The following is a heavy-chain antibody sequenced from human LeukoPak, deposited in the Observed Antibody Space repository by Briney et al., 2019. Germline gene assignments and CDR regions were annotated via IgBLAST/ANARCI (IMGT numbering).Heavy chain of an antibody. CDR2: IRYDGSNK. J-gene: IGHJ4*02. V-gene: IGHV3-30*02. Sequence: GGSLRLSCAASGFTFSNYWMHWVRQVPGKGLEWVAFIRYDGSNKYYADSVKGRFTISRDNSKNTLYLQMNSLRAEDTAVYYCAKDEIRRDGYDFDYWGQGTLVTVSS. CDR3: AKDEIRRDGYDFDY. D-gene: IGHD5-24*01. CDR1: GFTFSNYW.